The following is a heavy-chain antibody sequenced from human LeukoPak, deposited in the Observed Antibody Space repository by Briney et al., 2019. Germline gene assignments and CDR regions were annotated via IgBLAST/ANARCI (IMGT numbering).Heavy chain of an antibody. V-gene: IGHV3-23*01. CDR3: AKGGEGSGSYFPLYFDY. Sequence: GGSLRLSCAASGFTFSSYAMSWVRQAPGKGLEWVSTLSGSGGSTYYADSVKGRFTISRDNSKNTLYLQMNSLRAEDTAVYYCAKGGEGSGSYFPLYFDYWGQGTLVTVSS. D-gene: IGHD3-10*01. CDR1: GFTFSSYA. J-gene: IGHJ4*02. CDR2: LSGSGGST.